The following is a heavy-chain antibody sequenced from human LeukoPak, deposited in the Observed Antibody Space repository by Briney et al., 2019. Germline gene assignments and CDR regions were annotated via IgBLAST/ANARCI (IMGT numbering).Heavy chain of an antibody. CDR2: IRYDGSNK. V-gene: IGHV3-30*02. Sequence: SGGSLRLSCAASGFTFSSYGMHWVRQAPGKGLEWVAFIRYDGSNKYYADSVKGRFTISRDNSKNTLYLQMNSLRAEDTAVYYCAKDSAVVTRLYMDVWGKGTTVTVSS. CDR1: GFTFSSYG. J-gene: IGHJ6*03. D-gene: IGHD2-21*02. CDR3: AKDSAVVTRLYMDV.